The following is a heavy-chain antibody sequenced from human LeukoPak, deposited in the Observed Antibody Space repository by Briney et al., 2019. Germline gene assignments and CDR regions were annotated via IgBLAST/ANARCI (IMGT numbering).Heavy chain of an antibody. CDR3: AKDPLGGYRTDAFDI. CDR2: ISGSGGST. Sequence: GGSLRLSCAASGFTFSSYAMSWVRQAPGKGLEWVSAISGSGGSTYYADSVKGRFTIPRDNSKNTLYLQMNSLRAEDTAVYYCAKDPLGGYRTDAFDIWGQGTMVTVSS. D-gene: IGHD3-22*01. V-gene: IGHV3-23*01. CDR1: GFTFSSYA. J-gene: IGHJ3*02.